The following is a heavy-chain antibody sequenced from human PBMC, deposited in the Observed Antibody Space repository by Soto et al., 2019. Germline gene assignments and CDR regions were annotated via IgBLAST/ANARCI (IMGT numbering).Heavy chain of an antibody. D-gene: IGHD3-3*01. CDR1: GFTFSSYG. J-gene: IGHJ6*02. CDR3: ARDPSITIFGVVIGSYYYYGMDV. V-gene: IGHV3-33*01. Sequence: PGGSLRLSCAASGFTFSSYGMHWVRQAPGKGLEWVAVIWYDGSNKYYADSVKGRFTISRDNSKNTLYLQMNSLRAEDTAVYYCARDPSITIFGVVIGSYYYYGMDVWGQGTTVTVSS. CDR2: IWYDGSNK.